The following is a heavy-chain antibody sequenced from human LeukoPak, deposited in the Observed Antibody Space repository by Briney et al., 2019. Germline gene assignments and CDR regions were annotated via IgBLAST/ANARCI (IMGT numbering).Heavy chain of an antibody. Sequence: VKVSCKASGGTFSSYAISWVRQAPGQGLEWMGGIIPIFGTANYAQKFQGRVTITADESTSTAYMELSSLRSEDTAVYYCARSTLTTVTAQYNWFDPWGQGTLVTVSS. CDR2: IIPIFGTA. CDR3: ARSTLTTVTAQYNWFDP. D-gene: IGHD4-17*01. V-gene: IGHV1-69*13. J-gene: IGHJ5*02. CDR1: GGTFSSYA.